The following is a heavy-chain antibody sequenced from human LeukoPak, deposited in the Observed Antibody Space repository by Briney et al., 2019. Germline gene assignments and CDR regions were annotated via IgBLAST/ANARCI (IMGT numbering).Heavy chain of an antibody. CDR2: IYHSGST. J-gene: IGHJ6*02. Sequence: PSGTLSLTCAVSGGSISSSNWWSWVRQPPGKGLEWIGEIYHSGSTNYNPSLKSRVTISVDTSKNQFSLKLSSVTAADTAVYYCARHRIQLWLPPSYYYYGMDVWGQGTTVTVSS. V-gene: IGHV4-4*02. CDR1: GGSISSSNW. D-gene: IGHD5-18*01. CDR3: ARHRIQLWLPPSYYYYGMDV.